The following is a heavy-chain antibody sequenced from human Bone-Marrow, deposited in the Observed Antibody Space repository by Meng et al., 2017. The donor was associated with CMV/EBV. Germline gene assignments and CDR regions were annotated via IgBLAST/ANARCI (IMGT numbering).Heavy chain of an antibody. D-gene: IGHD2-2*02. CDR1: GYTFTGYY. CDR3: ATPQTDIVVVPAAIQAEYFQH. Sequence: ASVKVSCKASGYTFTGYYMHWVRQAPGQGLEWMGWINPNSGGTNYAQKFQGRVTMTRDTSISTAYMELSRLRSDDTAVYYCATPQTDIVVVPAAIQAEYFQHWGQGTRVTGSS. CDR2: INPNSGGT. V-gene: IGHV1-2*02. J-gene: IGHJ1*01.